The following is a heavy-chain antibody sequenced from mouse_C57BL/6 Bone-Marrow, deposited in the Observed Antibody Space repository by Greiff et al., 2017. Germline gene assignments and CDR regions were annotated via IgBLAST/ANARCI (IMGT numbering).Heavy chain of an antibody. CDR1: GYTFTDYN. D-gene: IGHD1-1*01. V-gene: IGHV1-18*01. J-gene: IGHJ1*03. CDR3: ARDYYGSSYEYFDV. Sequence: VQLKQSGPELVKPGASVKIPCKASGYTFTDYNMDWVKQSHGKSLEWIGDINPNNGGTIYNQKFKGKATLTVDKSSSTAYMELRSLTSEDTAVYYGARDYYGSSYEYFDVWGTGTTVTVSS. CDR2: INPNNGGT.